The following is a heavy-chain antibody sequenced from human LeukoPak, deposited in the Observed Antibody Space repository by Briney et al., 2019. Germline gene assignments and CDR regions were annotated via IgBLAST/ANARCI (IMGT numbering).Heavy chain of an antibody. CDR3: ARQTEYYYDSSGPFLYAFDI. CDR2: IYHSGST. Sequence: PSQTLSLTCAVSGGSISSGGYSWSWIRQPPGKGLEWIGYIYHSGSTYYNPSLKSRVTISVDTSKNQFSLKLSSVTAADTAVYYCARQTEYYYDSSGPFLYAFDIWGQGTMVTVSS. CDR1: GGSISSGGYS. J-gene: IGHJ3*02. D-gene: IGHD3-22*01. V-gene: IGHV4-30-2*01.